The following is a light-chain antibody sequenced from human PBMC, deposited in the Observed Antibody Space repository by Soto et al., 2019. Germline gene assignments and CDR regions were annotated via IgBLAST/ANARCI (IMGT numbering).Light chain of an antibody. V-gene: IGKV1-5*01. J-gene: IGKJ5*01. CDR3: QQLYTLPFT. CDR2: EAS. CDR1: QSISSW. Sequence: DIQMTQSLSTLSASVGDRVTITCRASQSISSWLAWYQQKPGKAPKLLIYEASTLQSGVPSRFSGSGSGTEFTLTISGLLPEDFAAYHCQQLYTLPFTFGQGTRLEIK.